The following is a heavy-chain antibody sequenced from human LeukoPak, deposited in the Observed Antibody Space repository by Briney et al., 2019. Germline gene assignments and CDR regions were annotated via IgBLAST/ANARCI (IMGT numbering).Heavy chain of an antibody. D-gene: IGHD6-13*01. CDR1: GYTFTSYD. J-gene: IGHJ4*02. CDR3: ARGGGAAAGPRDY. V-gene: IGHV1-8*01. Sequence: ASVKVSCKASGYTFTSYDINWVRQATGQGLEWMGWMNPNSGNTGYAQKFQGRVTMTTDTSTSTAYMELRSLRSDDTAVYYCARGGGAAAGPRDYWGQGTLVTVSS. CDR2: MNPNSGNT.